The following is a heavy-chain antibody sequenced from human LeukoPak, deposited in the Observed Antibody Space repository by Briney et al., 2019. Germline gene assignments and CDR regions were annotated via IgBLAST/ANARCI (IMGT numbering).Heavy chain of an antibody. Sequence: SETLSLTCAVYGGSFSGYYRSWIRQPPGKGLEWIGEINHSGSTNYNPSLKSRVTISVDTSKNQFSLKLSSVTAADTAVYYCARGVHQFDYWGQGTLVTVSS. CDR1: GGSFSGYY. V-gene: IGHV4-34*01. J-gene: IGHJ4*02. CDR3: ARGVHQFDY. D-gene: IGHD1-1*01. CDR2: INHSGST.